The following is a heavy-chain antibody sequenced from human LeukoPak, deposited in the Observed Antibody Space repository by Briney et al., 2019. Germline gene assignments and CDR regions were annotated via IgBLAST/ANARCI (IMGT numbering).Heavy chain of an antibody. CDR3: AKSLLTTASGTGRAFDI. CDR2: ISASGDVT. Sequence: PGGSLRLSCAASGFTFSSYSMNWVRRAPGKGLEWVSGISASGDVTFHADPLKGRFTISRDNSKNTLYLQMDSLRAEDTAKYYCAKSLLTTASGTGRAFDIWGQGTMVTVS. CDR1: GFTFSSYS. D-gene: IGHD1-26*01. J-gene: IGHJ3*02. V-gene: IGHV3-23*01.